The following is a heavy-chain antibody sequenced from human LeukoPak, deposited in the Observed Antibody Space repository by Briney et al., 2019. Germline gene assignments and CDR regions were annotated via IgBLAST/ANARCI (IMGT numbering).Heavy chain of an antibody. V-gene: IGHV3-9*01. CDR2: ISWNSGSI. CDR1: GFTFDDYA. CDR3: ARGHYYDSSGYPGAFDI. Sequence: GRSLRLSCAASGFTFDDYAMRWVRQAPGKGLEWVSGISWNSGSIGYADSVKGRFTISRDNAKTSLYLEMNSLRTEDTALYYCARGHYYDSSGYPGAFDIWGQGTMVTVSS. J-gene: IGHJ3*02. D-gene: IGHD3-22*01.